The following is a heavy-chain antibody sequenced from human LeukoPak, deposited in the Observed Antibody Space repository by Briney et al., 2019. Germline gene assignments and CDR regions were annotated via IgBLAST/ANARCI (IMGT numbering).Heavy chain of an antibody. CDR3: ARDYYCSGGSCYSPHY. V-gene: IGHV3-21*01. CDR1: GFTFSSYS. Sequence: GGSQRLSCAASGFTFSSYSMNWVRQAPGKGLEWVSSISSSSSYIYYADSVKGRFTISRDNAKNSLYLQMNSLRAEDTAVYYCARDYYCSGGSCYSPHYWGQGTLVTVSS. D-gene: IGHD2-15*01. J-gene: IGHJ4*02. CDR2: ISSSSSYI.